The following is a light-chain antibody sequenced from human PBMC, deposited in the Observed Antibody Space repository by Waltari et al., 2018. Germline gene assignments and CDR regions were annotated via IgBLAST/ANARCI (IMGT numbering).Light chain of an antibody. CDR3: QEYDDSPPWT. CDR2: RAS. CDR1: QSVSSSH. Sequence: DIVLTQSPGTLSLSPGGRATLSRRVSQSVSSSHLAWYQQEPGQAPRLLVYRASRRATGIPDRFSGSGSGTDFTLTISRLEPEDFAVYYCQEYDDSPPWTFGRGTKVEIK. V-gene: IGKV3-20*01. J-gene: IGKJ1*01.